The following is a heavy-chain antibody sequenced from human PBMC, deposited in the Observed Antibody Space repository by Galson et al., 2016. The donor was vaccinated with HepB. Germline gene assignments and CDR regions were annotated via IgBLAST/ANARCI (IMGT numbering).Heavy chain of an antibody. V-gene: IGHV3-23*01. CDR2: ISGRADTT. J-gene: IGHJ4*02. D-gene: IGHD3-22*01. Sequence: SLRLSCAASGFTFSAYAMTWVRQTPGKGLEWVSAISGRADTTYYADSVKGRFTVSRDNSKNTLSLEMNNLRADDTAIYYCAKVMARIGYYFAPLFDSWGQGTLVTVSS. CDR3: AKVMARIGYYFAPLFDS. CDR1: GFTFSAYA.